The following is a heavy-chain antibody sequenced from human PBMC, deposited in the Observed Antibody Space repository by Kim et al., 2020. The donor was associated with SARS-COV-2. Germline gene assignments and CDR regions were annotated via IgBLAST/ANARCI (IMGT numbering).Heavy chain of an antibody. J-gene: IGHJ3*02. CDR3: AREVARLSYAFDI. Sequence: GGSLRLSCAASGFTFSSYGMHWVRQAPGKGLEWVAVIWYDGSNKYYADSVKGRFTISRDNSKNTLYLQMNSLRAEDTAVYYCAREVARLSYAFDIWGQGTMVTVSS. CDR2: IWYDGSNK. CDR1: GFTFSSYG. V-gene: IGHV3-33*01. D-gene: IGHD3-16*02.